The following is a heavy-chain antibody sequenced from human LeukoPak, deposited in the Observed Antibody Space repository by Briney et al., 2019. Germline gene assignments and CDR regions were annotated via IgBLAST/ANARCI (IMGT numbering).Heavy chain of an antibody. CDR1: GGTFSSYA. Sequence: SVKVSCKASGGTFSSYAISWVRQAPGQGLEWMGGIIPIFGTANYAQKFQGGVTITADESTSTAYMELSSLRSEDTAVYYCARGSPPGPRVLRYFDWLFPVPDYWGQGTLVTVSS. J-gene: IGHJ4*02. CDR3: ARGSPPGPRVLRYFDWLFPVPDY. CDR2: IIPIFGTA. D-gene: IGHD3-9*01. V-gene: IGHV1-69*13.